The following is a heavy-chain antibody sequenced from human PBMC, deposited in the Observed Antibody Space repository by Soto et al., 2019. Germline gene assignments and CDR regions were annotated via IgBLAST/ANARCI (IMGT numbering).Heavy chain of an antibody. J-gene: IGHJ3*01. Sequence: PGGSLRLSCAASGFSFSNYDMHWVRQAPGKGLEWVTVIRNDGNRTYYGESVKGRFSVSRDNNKDTLYLQMNSLRPEDTCVYYCAEDRPQLIALDVWGQGTMVTVS. CDR2: IRNDGNRT. V-gene: IGHV3-30*18. CDR3: AEDRPQLIALDV. D-gene: IGHD2-8*01. CDR1: GFSFSNYD.